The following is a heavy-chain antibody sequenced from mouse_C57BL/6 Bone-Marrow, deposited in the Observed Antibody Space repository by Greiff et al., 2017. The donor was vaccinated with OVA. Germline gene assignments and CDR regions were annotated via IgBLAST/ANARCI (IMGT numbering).Heavy chain of an antibody. J-gene: IGHJ4*01. CDR1: GYTFTDYE. CDR2: IDPETGGT. D-gene: IGHD1-1*01. CDR3: TRGIYYYGSSYWAHYAMDY. Sequence: SGAELVRPGASVTLSCKASGYTFTDYEMHWVKQTPVHGLEWIGAIDPETGGTAYNQKFKGKAILTADKSSSTAYMELRSLTSEDSAVYYCTRGIYYYGSSYWAHYAMDYWGQGTSVTVSS. V-gene: IGHV1-15*01.